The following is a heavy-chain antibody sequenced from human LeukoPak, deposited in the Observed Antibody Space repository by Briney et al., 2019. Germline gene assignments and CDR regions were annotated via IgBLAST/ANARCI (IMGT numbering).Heavy chain of an antibody. CDR2: ISYSGST. J-gene: IGHJ4*02. Sequence: SETLSLTCTVSGVSVTSSNYCWAWIRQPPGKGLEWIGTISYSGSTYYNPSLKSRVAISLDTSKNLFSLSLRSVTAADTAVYYCARGRARLGHSFDYWGQGTLVTVSS. CDR1: GVSVTSSNYC. D-gene: IGHD7-27*01. V-gene: IGHV4-39*07. CDR3: ARGRARLGHSFDY.